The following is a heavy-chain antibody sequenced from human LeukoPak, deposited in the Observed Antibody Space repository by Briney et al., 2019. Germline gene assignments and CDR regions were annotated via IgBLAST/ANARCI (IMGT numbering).Heavy chain of an antibody. V-gene: IGHV4-30-2*01. D-gene: IGHD6-13*01. J-gene: IGHJ3*02. CDR3: ARAAAARADAFDI. Sequence: SQTLSLTCTVSGGSISSGGYYWSWIRQPPGKGLEWIGYIYHSGSTYYNPSLKSRVTISVDRSKNQFSLKLSSVTAADTAVYYCARAAAARADAFDIWGQGTMVTVSS. CDR2: IYHSGST. CDR1: GGSISSGGYY.